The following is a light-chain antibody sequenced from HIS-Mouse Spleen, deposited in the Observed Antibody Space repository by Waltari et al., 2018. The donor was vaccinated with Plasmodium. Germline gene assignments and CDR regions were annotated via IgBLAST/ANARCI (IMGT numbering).Light chain of an antibody. J-gene: IGLJ2*01. CDR1: SSDVGGYNY. CDR3: SSYAGSNNLV. Sequence: QSALTQPPSASGSPGQSVTIPCTGTSSDVGGYNYVAWYQQHPAKAPKLMINEVSKRTSGVPDRFSGSKSGNTASLTVSGLQAEDEADYYCSSYAGSNNLVFGGGTKLTVL. V-gene: IGLV2-8*01. CDR2: EVS.